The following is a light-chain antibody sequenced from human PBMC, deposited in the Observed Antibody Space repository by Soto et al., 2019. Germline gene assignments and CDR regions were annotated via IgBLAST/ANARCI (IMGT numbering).Light chain of an antibody. CDR1: GSSIGTNT. Sequence: QAVVTQTPSASGTPGQRVPISCSGSGSSIGTNTVNWYRQLPGTAPKLLIYGNNQRPSGVPDRFSGYKSGTSASLAISGLQSEDEADYYCAAWDGSLNNVLFGGGTKLTVL. V-gene: IGLV1-44*01. J-gene: IGLJ2*01. CDR2: GNN. CDR3: AAWDGSLNNVL.